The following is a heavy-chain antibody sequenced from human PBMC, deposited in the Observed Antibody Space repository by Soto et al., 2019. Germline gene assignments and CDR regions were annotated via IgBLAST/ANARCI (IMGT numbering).Heavy chain of an antibody. V-gene: IGHV1-69*06. D-gene: IGHD3-10*01. CDR2: IIPIFGTA. CDR3: ARGVGSWFASAFDI. Sequence: SVKVSCKASEDTFRNYSISWVRQSPVQGLEWMGGIIPIFGTANYAQKFQGRVTITADTSANTVYLELSSLRSEDTAVYYCARGVGSWFASAFDIWGQGTMVTVSS. J-gene: IGHJ3*02. CDR1: EDTFRNYS.